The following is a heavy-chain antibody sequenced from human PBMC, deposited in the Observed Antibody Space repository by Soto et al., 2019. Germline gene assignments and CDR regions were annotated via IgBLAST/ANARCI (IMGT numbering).Heavy chain of an antibody. Sequence: PGGSLRLACEVSRVTVNAYLMHWVRKVPGKGLIWVSRISDDGSTTTYADSVKGRFTISRDNAKNTLYLQMNSLRADDTGLYYCTRGPRASSTGTGAHWGQGTLVTVSS. CDR2: ISDDGSTT. CDR1: RVTVNAYL. CDR3: TRGPRASSTGTGAH. V-gene: IGHV3-74*01. D-gene: IGHD1-1*01. J-gene: IGHJ4*02.